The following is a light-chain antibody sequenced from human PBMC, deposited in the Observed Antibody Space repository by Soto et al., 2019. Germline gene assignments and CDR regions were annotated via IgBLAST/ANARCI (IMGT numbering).Light chain of an antibody. V-gene: IGLV2-14*01. CDR1: SSDVGGYNY. CDR3: SSYPRSRPVI. Sequence: QSALTQPASVSGSPGQSITISCTGTSSDVGGYNYVSWYQQHPGKAPKLLIYGVNNRPSGVSNRFSGSKSGNTASLTISGLQAEDEADFYCSSYPRSRPVIFGGGTKVTVL. J-gene: IGLJ2*01. CDR2: GVN.